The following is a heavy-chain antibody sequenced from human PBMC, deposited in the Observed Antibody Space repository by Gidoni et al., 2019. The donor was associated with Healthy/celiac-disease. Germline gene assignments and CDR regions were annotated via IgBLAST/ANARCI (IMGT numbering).Heavy chain of an antibody. J-gene: IGHJ4*02. CDR3: ARGGAVAGPLY. CDR2: IYYSGST. CDR1: AGSISSRRYY. D-gene: IGHD6-19*01. Sequence: QLQLQESAPGLVKPSETLSLTCTVSAGSISSRRYYWGWIRQPPGKGLEWIGSIYYSGSTYYNPSLKSRVTISVDTSKNQFSLKLSSVTAADTAVYYCARGGAVAGPLYWGQGTLVTVSS. V-gene: IGHV4-39*07.